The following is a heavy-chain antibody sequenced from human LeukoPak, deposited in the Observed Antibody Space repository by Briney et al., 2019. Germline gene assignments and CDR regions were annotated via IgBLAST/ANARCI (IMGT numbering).Heavy chain of an antibody. V-gene: IGHV1-18*01. J-gene: IGHJ3*02. CDR2: ISAYNGNT. CDR3: ATEYYYDRHNAFDI. D-gene: IGHD3-22*01. CDR1: GYTLTSYG. Sequence: ASVKVSCKASGYTLTSYGISWARQAPGQGLEWMGWISAYNGNTNYAQKLQGRVTMTTDTSTSTAYMELRSLRSDDTAVYYCATEYYYDRHNAFDIWGQGTMVTVSS.